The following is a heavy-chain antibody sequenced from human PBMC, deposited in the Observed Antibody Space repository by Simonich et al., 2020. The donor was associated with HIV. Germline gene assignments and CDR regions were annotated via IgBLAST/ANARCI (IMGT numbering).Heavy chain of an antibody. CDR2: INHSGST. V-gene: IGHV4-34*01. CDR3: ARGFYQRLYYFDY. J-gene: IGHJ4*02. D-gene: IGHD2-2*01. Sequence: QVQLQQWGAGLLKPSETLSLTCAVSGGSFSGYYWPWIRKPPGKGLEWIGEINHSGSTNYNPSLKSRVTISVDTSKNQFSLKLSSVTAADTAVYYCARGFYQRLYYFDYWGQGTLVTVSS. CDR1: GGSFSGYY.